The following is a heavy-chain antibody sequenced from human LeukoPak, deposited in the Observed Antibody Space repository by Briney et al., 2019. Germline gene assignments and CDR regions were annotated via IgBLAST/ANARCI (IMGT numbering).Heavy chain of an antibody. Sequence: SETLSLTCAVYGGSFSGYYWSWIRQPPGKGLQWIGEINHSGSTNYNPSLKSRVTISVDTSKNQFSLKLNSVTAADTAVYYCARLTYDISDYWGQGTLVTVSS. CDR1: GGSFSGYY. J-gene: IGHJ4*02. CDR3: ARLTYDISDY. D-gene: IGHD3-9*01. V-gene: IGHV4-34*01. CDR2: INHSGST.